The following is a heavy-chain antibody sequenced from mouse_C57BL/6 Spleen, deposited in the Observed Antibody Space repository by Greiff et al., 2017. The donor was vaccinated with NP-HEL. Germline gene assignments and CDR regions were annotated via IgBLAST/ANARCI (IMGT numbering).Heavy chain of an antibody. J-gene: IGHJ4*01. D-gene: IGHD1-1*01. V-gene: IGHV1-42*01. Sequence: VHVKQSGPELVKPGASVKISCKASGYSFTGYYMNWVKQSPEKSLEWIGEINPSTGGTTYNQKFKAKATLTVDKSSSTAYMQLKSLTSEDSAVYYCARTPLDYGSRNAMDYWGQGTSVTVSS. CDR1: GYSFTGYY. CDR3: ARTPLDYGSRNAMDY. CDR2: INPSTGGT.